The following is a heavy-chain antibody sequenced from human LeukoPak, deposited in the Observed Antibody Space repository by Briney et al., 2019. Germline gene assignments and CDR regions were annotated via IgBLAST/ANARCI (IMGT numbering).Heavy chain of an antibody. D-gene: IGHD1-26*01. Sequence: PGGSLRLSCAASGFTFSSYSMNWVRQAPGKGLEWVSSISSSSSYIYYADSVKGRFTISRDNAKNSLYLQMNSLRAEDTAVYYCARGPLFYSGSYNYWGQGTLVTVSS. V-gene: IGHV3-21*01. CDR2: ISSSSSYI. J-gene: IGHJ4*02. CDR1: GFTFSSYS. CDR3: ARGPLFYSGSYNY.